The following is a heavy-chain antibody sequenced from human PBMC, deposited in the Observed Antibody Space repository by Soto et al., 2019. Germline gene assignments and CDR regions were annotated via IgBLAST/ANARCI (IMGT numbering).Heavy chain of an antibody. CDR2: ISAYNGNT. D-gene: IGHD3-10*01. CDR1: GYTFTSYG. V-gene: IGHV1-18*01. Sequence: GASVKVSCKASGYTFTSYGISWVRQAPGQGLEWMGWISAYNGNTNYAQKLQGRVTMTTDTSTSTAYMELRGLRSDDTAVYYCASLYGSGSPFPYYMDVWGKGTTVTVSS. J-gene: IGHJ6*03. CDR3: ASLYGSGSPFPYYMDV.